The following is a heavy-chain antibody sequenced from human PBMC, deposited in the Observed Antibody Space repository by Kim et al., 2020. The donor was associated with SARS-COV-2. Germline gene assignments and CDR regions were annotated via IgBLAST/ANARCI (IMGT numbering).Heavy chain of an antibody. CDR1: GDTFNSHA. D-gene: IGHD1-1*01. CDR2: IIPLFGSA. Sequence: SVKVSCKSDGDTFNSHALSWVRRAPGQGLEWMGGIIPLFGSANYAQKFLGRLTMTADRSSNTIYMELTDLGSEDTAIYYCAGHNGVTNSNWSLDLWGRGTQVAVSS. J-gene: IGHJ2*01. V-gene: IGHV1-69*06. CDR3: AGHNGVTNSNWSLDL.